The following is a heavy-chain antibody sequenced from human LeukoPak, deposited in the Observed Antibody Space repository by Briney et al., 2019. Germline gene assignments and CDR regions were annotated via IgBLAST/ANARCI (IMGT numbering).Heavy chain of an antibody. Sequence: GASVKVSCKASGYTFTSYGISWVRQAPGQGLEWVGWISAYNGNTNYAQKLQGRVTMTTDTSTSTAYMELRSLRSDDTAVYYCAKAGGSHDAAWGSYHDYWGQGTLVTVSS. V-gene: IGHV1-18*01. CDR3: AKAGGSHDAAWGSYHDY. J-gene: IGHJ4*02. CDR2: ISAYNGNT. CDR1: GYTFTSYG. D-gene: IGHD3-16*01.